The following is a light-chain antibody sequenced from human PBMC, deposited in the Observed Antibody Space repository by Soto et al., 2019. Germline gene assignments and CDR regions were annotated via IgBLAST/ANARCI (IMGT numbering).Light chain of an antibody. V-gene: IGLV1-40*01. CDR3: QSYDSSLSGDVV. CDR1: SSNIGAGYD. J-gene: IGLJ2*01. Sequence: QLVLTQPPSVSVAPGQRVTISCTGSSSNIGAGYDVHWYQQLPGTAPKLLIYGNSNRPSGVPDRFSGSKSGTSASLAITGLQAEDEADYYCQSYDSSLSGDVVFGGGTKLTVL. CDR2: GNS.